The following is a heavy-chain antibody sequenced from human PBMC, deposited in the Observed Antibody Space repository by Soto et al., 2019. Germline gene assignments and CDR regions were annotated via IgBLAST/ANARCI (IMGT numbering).Heavy chain of an antibody. Sequence: GGSLRLSCVASGFAFDQYWMHWVRQAAGKGLEWVSRISDDGARIDYADFVKGRFTIARDNAKNTLFLQMRSLRGEDTAAYYCTRGPRPSSTGTGALWSQGALVTVSS. CDR3: TRGPRPSSTGTGAL. D-gene: IGHD1-1*01. J-gene: IGHJ4*02. CDR2: ISDDGARI. V-gene: IGHV3-74*01. CDR1: GFAFDQYW.